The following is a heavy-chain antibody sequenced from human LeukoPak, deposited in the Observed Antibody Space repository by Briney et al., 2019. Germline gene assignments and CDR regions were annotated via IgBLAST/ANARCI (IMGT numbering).Heavy chain of an antibody. CDR2: IYTGGNT. V-gene: IGHV3-53*01. CDR3: ASPSSGQSFDI. Sequence: GGSLRLPCAASGFTFGSYAMHWVRQAPGKGLEWVSVIYTGGNTYYADSVKGRFTISRDNSKNTLYLQMHSLRAEDTAVYYCASPSSGQSFDIWGQGTMVTVSS. CDR1: GFTFGSYA. J-gene: IGHJ3*02. D-gene: IGHD6-19*01.